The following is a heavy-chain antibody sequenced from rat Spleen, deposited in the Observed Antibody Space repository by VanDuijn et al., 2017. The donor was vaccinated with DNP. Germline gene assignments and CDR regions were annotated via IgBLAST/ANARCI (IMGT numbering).Heavy chain of an antibody. CDR2: LSYSGSA. J-gene: IGHJ1*01. D-gene: IGHD3-1*01. Sequence: EVQLQESGPGLVKPSHSLSLTCSVTCYSITINYWGWIRKFPGNKMEWMGFLSYSGSASYNPSLKSRFSITRDTSKNQFFLQLNSVTTADTATYYCARFGPDLDYWGPGTMVTVSS. CDR1: CYSITINY. CDR3: ARFGPDLDY. V-gene: IGHV3-1*01.